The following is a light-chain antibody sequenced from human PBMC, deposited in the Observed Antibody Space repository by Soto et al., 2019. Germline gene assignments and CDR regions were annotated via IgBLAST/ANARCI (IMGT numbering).Light chain of an antibody. CDR2: RAS. CDR3: QQYNTFSFT. V-gene: IGKV1-5*03. CDR1: RTISDW. Sequence: DIQMTQSPSTLSASLGDRVTITCRAIRTISDWWAWYQQRPGKAPKLLIYRASRLESGVPSRFSGSGSGTEFTLTISGLQPDDFASYYCQQYNTFSFTFGQGTKVDIK. J-gene: IGKJ2*01.